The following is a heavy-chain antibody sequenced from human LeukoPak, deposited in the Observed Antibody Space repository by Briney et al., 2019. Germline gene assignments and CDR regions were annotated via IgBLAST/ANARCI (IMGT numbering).Heavy chain of an antibody. CDR1: GFTFSTYA. CDR3: AKDSQSWLRGIDY. V-gene: IGHV3-23*01. Sequence: GGSLRLSCAASGFTFSTYAMNWVRQAPGKGLEWVSAISGSGDNTYYADSVKGRFSVSRDNPKNTLYLQMNSLRAEDTAVYYCAKDSQSWLRGIDYWGQGALVTVSS. CDR2: ISGSGDNT. D-gene: IGHD3-9*01. J-gene: IGHJ4*02.